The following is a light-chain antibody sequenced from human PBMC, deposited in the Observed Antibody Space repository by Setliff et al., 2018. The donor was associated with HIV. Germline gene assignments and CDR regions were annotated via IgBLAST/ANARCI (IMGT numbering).Light chain of an antibody. V-gene: IGLV7-46*01. CDR1: TGPVTKSQY. Sequence: QAVVTQEPSLTVSLAETVTLTCASNTGPVTKSQYPSGFQQKSGQAHRPLIYDTANRQSWAPARFSGSLLGGKAALILSGAQSEDEADYYCLLSYTATRRVFGTGTKVTVL. J-gene: IGLJ1*01. CDR3: LLSYTATRRV. CDR2: DTA.